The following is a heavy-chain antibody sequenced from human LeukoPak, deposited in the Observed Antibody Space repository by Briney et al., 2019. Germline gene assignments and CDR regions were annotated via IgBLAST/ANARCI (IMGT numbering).Heavy chain of an antibody. CDR2: ISGSGGST. V-gene: IGHV3-23*01. CDR1: GFTFSSYA. D-gene: IGHD5-18*01. CDR3: ASSTTVDTRPDYFDY. Sequence: GGSLRLSCAASGFTFSSYAMSWVRQAPGKGLEWVSAISGSGGSTYYADSVKGRFTISRDNSKNTLYLQMNSPRAEDTAVYYCASSTTVDTRPDYFDYWGQGTLVTVSS. J-gene: IGHJ4*02.